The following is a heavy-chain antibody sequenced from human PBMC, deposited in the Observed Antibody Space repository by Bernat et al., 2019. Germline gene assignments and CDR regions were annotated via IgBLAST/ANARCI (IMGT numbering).Heavy chain of an antibody. V-gene: IGHV3-48*02. CDR3: AGGYGSSYRYYYMDV. Sequence: EVQLVESGGVLVQPGGSLRLSCAASGFTFSSSSMNWVRQAPGKGLEWVSYITSTSSIIYYADSVKGRFTVSRDNAKNSLLLQMNSLRDEDTAVYYCAGGYGSSYRYYYMDVWGKGTTVTVSS. CDR2: ITSTSSII. J-gene: IGHJ6*03. CDR1: GFTFSSSS. D-gene: IGHD6-13*01.